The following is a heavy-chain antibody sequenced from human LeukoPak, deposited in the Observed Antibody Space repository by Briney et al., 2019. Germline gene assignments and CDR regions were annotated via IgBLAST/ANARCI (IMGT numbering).Heavy chain of an antibody. Sequence: PSETLSLTCTVSGGSISSYYWSWIRQPPGKGLEWIGYIYYSGSTNYNPSLKSRVTISVDTSKNQFSLKLSSVTAADTAVYYCARQNSRYTVTRTGGWFDPWGQGTLVTVSS. CDR2: IYYSGST. CDR1: GGSISSYY. D-gene: IGHD4-17*01. V-gene: IGHV4-59*08. J-gene: IGHJ5*02. CDR3: ARQNSRYTVTRTGGWFDP.